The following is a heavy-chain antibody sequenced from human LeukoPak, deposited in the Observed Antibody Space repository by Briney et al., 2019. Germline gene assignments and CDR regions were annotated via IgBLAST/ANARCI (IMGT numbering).Heavy chain of an antibody. CDR3: ARDGSGWPGPYYFDY. CDR1: GGSISSGGYY. V-gene: IGHV4-31*03. J-gene: IGHJ4*02. D-gene: IGHD6-19*01. Sequence: PSETLSLTCTVSGGSISSGGYYWSWIRQHPGKGLEWIGYIYYSGSTYYNPSLKSRVTISVETSKNQFSLKLSSVTAADTAVYYCARDGSGWPGPYYFDYWGQGALITVSS. CDR2: IYYSGST.